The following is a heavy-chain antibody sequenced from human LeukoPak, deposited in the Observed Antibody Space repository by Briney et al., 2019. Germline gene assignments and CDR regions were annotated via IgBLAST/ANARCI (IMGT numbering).Heavy chain of an antibody. CDR2: ISAYNGNI. J-gene: IGHJ4*02. CDR1: GYTFISYG. CDR3: ASMSGYYPSYYFDY. V-gene: IGHV1-18*01. Sequence: GASVKVSCKASGYTFISYGITWVRQAPGQGLEWLGWISAYNGNIDYAQKLQGRVTLTTDTSTSTAYMEVRSLRSDGTAVYYCASMSGYYPSYYFDYWGQGTLVTVSS. D-gene: IGHD3-3*01.